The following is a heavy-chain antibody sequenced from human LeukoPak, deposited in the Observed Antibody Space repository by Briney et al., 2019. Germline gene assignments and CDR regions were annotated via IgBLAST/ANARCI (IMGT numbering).Heavy chain of an antibody. D-gene: IGHD3-22*01. V-gene: IGHV3-23*01. J-gene: IGHJ4*02. Sequence: GGSLRLSCEASGFTFSSYWMSWVRQAPGKGLEWVSAISGSGGSTYYADSVKGRFTISRDNSKNTLYLQMNSLRAEDTAVYYCAKHYYYDSSGYVDYWGQGTLVTVSS. CDR1: GFTFSSYW. CDR3: AKHYYYDSSGYVDY. CDR2: ISGSGGST.